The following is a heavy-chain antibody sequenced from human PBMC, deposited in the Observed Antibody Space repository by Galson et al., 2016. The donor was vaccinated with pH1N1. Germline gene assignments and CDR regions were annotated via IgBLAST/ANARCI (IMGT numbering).Heavy chain of an antibody. CDR3: ARDSEYSGHEGFH. D-gene: IGHD5-12*01. J-gene: IGHJ4*02. V-gene: IGHV3-30*04. CDR1: GFTFTSYA. CDR2: ILYDGTNE. Sequence: FLRLSCAASGFTFTSYAMHWVRQAPGKGLEWVAVILYDGTNEYYADSVKGRFTISRDKTQGTVYLQMNSLRTEDTAVYYCARDSEYSGHEGFHWAQGTLVTVSS.